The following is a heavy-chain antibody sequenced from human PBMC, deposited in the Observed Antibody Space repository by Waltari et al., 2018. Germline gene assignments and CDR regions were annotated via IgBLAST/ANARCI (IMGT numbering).Heavy chain of an antibody. D-gene: IGHD3-10*01. V-gene: IGHV2-5*01. J-gene: IGHJ4*02. CDR2: IYWNDDK. CDR3: AHSLNYYGSGSFDY. Sequence: QITLKESGPTLVKPTQTLTLTCTFSGFSLSTSGVGVGWIRQPPGKALEWLALIYWNDDKRYSPSLKSRLTITKDTSKNQVVLTMTNMDPVDTATYYGAHSLNYYGSGSFDYWGQGTLVTVSS. CDR1: GFSLSTSGVG.